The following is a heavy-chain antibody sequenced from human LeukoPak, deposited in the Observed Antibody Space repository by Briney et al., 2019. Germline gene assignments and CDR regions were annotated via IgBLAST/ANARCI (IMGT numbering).Heavy chain of an antibody. J-gene: IGHJ4*02. CDR2: IYTTGST. Sequence: SETRSLTCSVSGVSISYYYWTWIRQPAGKGLEWIGRIYTTGSTNYNPSLKSRVTMSVDTSKNQFSLKLSSVAAADTAVYYCARQLAAPGTAGFDYWGQATLVTVSS. CDR1: GVSISYYY. CDR3: ARQLAAPGTAGFDY. D-gene: IGHD6-13*01. V-gene: IGHV4-4*07.